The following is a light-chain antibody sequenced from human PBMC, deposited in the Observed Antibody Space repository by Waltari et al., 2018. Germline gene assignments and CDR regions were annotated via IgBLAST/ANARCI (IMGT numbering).Light chain of an antibody. Sequence: SCRASQSVSTYLAWYQQRPGQPPRLLIYDSSSRATGIPARFSGSGSETDFTLTISSLEPEDFAVYYCQQRYKLPLTFGGGSKVEI. CDR1: QSVSTY. CDR2: DSS. CDR3: QQRYKLPLT. V-gene: IGKV3-11*01. J-gene: IGKJ4*01.